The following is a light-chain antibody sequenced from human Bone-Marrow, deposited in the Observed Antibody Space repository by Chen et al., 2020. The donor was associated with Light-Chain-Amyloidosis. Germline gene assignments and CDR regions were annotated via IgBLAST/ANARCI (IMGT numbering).Light chain of an antibody. Sequence: QSVLTQPPSASGTPGQRVTISCSGSSSNIGNNYVYWYQQVPRTAPKLPIYKNNQRPAGVPDRFSGPRSGTSASLAISGLRSEDDADYYCEAWDDSLNGVVFGGGTKLTVL. CDR3: EAWDDSLNGVV. CDR1: SSNIGNNY. J-gene: IGLJ2*01. CDR2: KNN. V-gene: IGLV1-47*01.